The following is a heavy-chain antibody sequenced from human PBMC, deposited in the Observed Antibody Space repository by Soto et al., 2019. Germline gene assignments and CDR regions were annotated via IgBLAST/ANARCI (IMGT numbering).Heavy chain of an antibody. CDR3: ARDRVVIQFDYGMDV. D-gene: IGHD3-16*02. CDR2: ISAYNGNT. J-gene: IGHJ6*02. CDR1: GYTFTSYG. Sequence: GASVKVSCKASGYTFTSYGISWVRQAPGQGLEWMGWISAYNGNTNYAQKLQGRVTMTTDTSTSTAYMELRSLRSDDTAVYYCARDRVVIQFDYGMDVWGQGTTVTVSS. V-gene: IGHV1-18*04.